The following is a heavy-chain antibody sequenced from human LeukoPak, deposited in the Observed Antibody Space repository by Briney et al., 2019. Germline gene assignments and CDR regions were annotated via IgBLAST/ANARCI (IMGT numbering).Heavy chain of an antibody. V-gene: IGHV3-30-3*01. CDR3: ARASLGGSYWRDFDY. J-gene: IGHJ4*02. D-gene: IGHD1-26*01. Sequence: GRSLRLSCAASGFTFSSYAMHWVRQAPGKGLEWVAVISYDGSSKYYADSVKGRFTISRDNSKNTLYLQMNSLRAEDTAVYYCARASLGGSYWRDFDYWGQGTLVTVSS. CDR1: GFTFSSYA. CDR2: ISYDGSSK.